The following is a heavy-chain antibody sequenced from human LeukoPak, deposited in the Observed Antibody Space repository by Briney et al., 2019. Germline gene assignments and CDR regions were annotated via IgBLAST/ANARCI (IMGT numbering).Heavy chain of an antibody. V-gene: IGHV3-23*01. Sequence: GGSLRPSCAASGFTFSSFAMTWVRQAPGKGLEWVSVINTGGGTTDYADSVKGRFTISRDNSKNTLYLQMNSLRVEDTAVYYCAQWGDYDILTGYYVSDYWGQGTLVTVSS. CDR3: AQWGDYDILTGYYVSDY. D-gene: IGHD3-9*01. CDR2: INTGGGTT. J-gene: IGHJ4*02. CDR1: GFTFSSFA.